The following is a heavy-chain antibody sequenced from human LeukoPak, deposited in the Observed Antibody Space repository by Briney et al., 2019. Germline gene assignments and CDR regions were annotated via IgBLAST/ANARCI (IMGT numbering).Heavy chain of an antibody. CDR2: ISPYNGNT. CDR1: GYRFTSYG. J-gene: IGHJ5*02. V-gene: IGHV1-18*01. D-gene: IGHD2-15*01. CDR3: AREGYCSGGICYSTMNWFDP. Sequence: ASVKVSCKASGYRFTSYGTTWVRQAPGQRLEWLGWISPYNGNTNYAQKLPGRVTLTTDTSTSTAYNELRSLRFDDTAVYYSAREGYCSGGICYSTMNWFDPWGQGTLVTVSS.